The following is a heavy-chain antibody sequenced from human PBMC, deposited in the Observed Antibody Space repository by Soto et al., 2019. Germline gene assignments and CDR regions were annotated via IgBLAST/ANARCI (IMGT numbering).Heavy chain of an antibody. CDR3: ARDIVVVPADYGMDV. Sequence: ASVKVSCKASGYTFISYAMHWVRQAPGQRLEWMGWINAGNGNTKYSQKFQGRVTITRDTSASTAYMKLSSLRSEDTAVYYCARDIVVVPADYGMDVWGQGTTVTVSS. V-gene: IGHV1-3*01. J-gene: IGHJ6*02. D-gene: IGHD2-2*01. CDR2: INAGNGNT. CDR1: GYTFISYA.